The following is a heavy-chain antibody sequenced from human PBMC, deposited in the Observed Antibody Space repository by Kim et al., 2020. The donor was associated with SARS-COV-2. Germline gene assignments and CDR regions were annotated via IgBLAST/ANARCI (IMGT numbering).Heavy chain of an antibody. V-gene: IGHV1-69*01. Sequence: TANYAQKFQGRVTITADESTSTAYMELSSLRSEDTAVYYCAGVVIEGFDIWGQGTMVTVSS. CDR2: TA. J-gene: IGHJ3*02. D-gene: IGHD1-26*01. CDR3: AGVVIEGFDI.